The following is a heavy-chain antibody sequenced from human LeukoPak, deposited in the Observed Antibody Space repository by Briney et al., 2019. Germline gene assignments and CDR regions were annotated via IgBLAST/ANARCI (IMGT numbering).Heavy chain of an antibody. CDR1: GFTFYDYG. V-gene: IGHV3-9*01. CDR3: AKDWSSSPDYGMDV. J-gene: IGHJ6*02. D-gene: IGHD6-6*01. CDR2: ISWNSGSI. Sequence: GGSLRLSCAASGFTFYDYGMHWVRHAPGEGLEWVSGISWNSGSIGYADSVKGRFTISRDNAKNSLYLQMNSLRAEDTALYYCAKDWSSSPDYGMDVWGQGTTVTVSS.